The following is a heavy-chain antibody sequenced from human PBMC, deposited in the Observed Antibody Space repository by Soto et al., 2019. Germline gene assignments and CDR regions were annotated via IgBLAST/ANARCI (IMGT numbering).Heavy chain of an antibody. D-gene: IGHD2-21*01. J-gene: IGHJ4*02. Sequence: EVQLVESGGGLVQPGGSLRLSCAASGFTFRRYWMTWVRQAPGKGLEWVANIKEDGSEKYYVDSVKGRFTISRDNSNNTLYVQMTSLRAEDTAVYYCARGLHSLFDYWGQGTLVTVSS. CDR2: IKEDGSEK. CDR3: ARGLHSLFDY. V-gene: IGHV3-7*01. CDR1: GFTFRRYW.